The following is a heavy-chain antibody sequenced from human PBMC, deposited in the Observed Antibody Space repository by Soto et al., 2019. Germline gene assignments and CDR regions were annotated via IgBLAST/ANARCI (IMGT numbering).Heavy chain of an antibody. CDR2: ISSQAFGGTT. D-gene: IGHD3-22*01. J-gene: IGHJ4*02. CDR3: ATVYFYDSSADYYFDY. V-gene: IGHV3-49*03. CDR1: GFTFVDYA. Sequence: GSLRLSCTVSGFTFVDYAIIFFRHSPCKGLEWVGFISSQAFGGTTEYAASVEGRFIISTDESKTIAYLQMNSLKAADTAVYFCATVYFYDSSADYYFDYWGQGTLVTVSS.